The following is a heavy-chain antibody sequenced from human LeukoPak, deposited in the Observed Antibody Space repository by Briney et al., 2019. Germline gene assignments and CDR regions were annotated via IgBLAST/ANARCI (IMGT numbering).Heavy chain of an antibody. J-gene: IGHJ3*02. CDR1: EFDFSSHA. V-gene: IGHV3-23*01. Sequence: GGSLRLSCAASEFDFSSHAMTWVRQAPGKGLEWVSAISGSGGSTYYADSVKGRFTISRDNSKNTLYLQMNSLRAEDTAVYYCAKDLRDAFDIWGQGTMVTVSS. CDR2: ISGSGGST. CDR3: AKDLRDAFDI.